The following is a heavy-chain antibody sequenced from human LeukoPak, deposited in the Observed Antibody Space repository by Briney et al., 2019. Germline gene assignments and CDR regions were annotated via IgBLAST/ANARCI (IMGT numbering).Heavy chain of an antibody. CDR1: GYTFTSYY. V-gene: IGHV1-46*01. D-gene: IGHD1-1*01. CDR2: INPSGGST. J-gene: IGHJ4*02. Sequence: ASVKVSCKASGYTFTSYYMHWVRQAPGQGLEWMGIINPSGGSTSYARKFQGRVIMTTDTSTSTAYMELRSLRSDDTAVYYCARPATYKWGIDYWGQGTLVTVSS. CDR3: ARPATYKWGIDY.